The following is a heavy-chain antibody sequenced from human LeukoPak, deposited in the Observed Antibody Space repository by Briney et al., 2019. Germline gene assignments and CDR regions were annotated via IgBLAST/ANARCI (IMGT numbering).Heavy chain of an antibody. Sequence: SETLSLTCAVYGGSFSGYYWSWIRQPPGKGLGWIGEINHSGSTNYNPSLKSRVTISVDTSKNQFSLKLSSVTAADTAVYYCARFRRGPWYYDSSGYDYWGQGTLVTVSS. D-gene: IGHD3-22*01. CDR1: GGSFSGYY. J-gene: IGHJ4*02. CDR2: INHSGST. V-gene: IGHV4-34*01. CDR3: ARFRRGPWYYDSSGYDY.